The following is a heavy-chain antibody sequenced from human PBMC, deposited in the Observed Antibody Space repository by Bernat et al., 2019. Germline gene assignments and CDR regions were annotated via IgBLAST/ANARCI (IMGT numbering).Heavy chain of an antibody. Sequence: QLQLQEAGPGLVKPSETLSLTCSISGGSISSNSYYWGWIRQPPGKGLEWIGSIHYSGTTYYNPSLESRLTITVDTSKNQFSLKLRSVTAADTAVYYCARTLGVAAATGGYWGQGTVVTVSS. CDR3: ARTLGVAAATGGY. D-gene: IGHD6-13*01. CDR2: IHYSGTT. CDR1: GGSISSNSYY. V-gene: IGHV4-39*01. J-gene: IGHJ4*02.